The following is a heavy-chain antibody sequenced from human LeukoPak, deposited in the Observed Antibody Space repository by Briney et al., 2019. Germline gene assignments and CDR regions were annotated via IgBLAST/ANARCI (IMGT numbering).Heavy chain of an antibody. J-gene: IGHJ4*02. CDR2: ISGSGGST. CDR3: AKGGIYGGNGY. D-gene: IGHD4-23*01. CDR1: GFTFSNYG. V-gene: IGHV3-23*01. Sequence: GRSLRLSCAASGFTFSNYGMHWVRQAPGKGLEWFSAISGSGGSTYYADSVKGRFTISRDNSKNTLYLQMNSLRAEDTAVYYCAKGGIYGGNGYWGQGTLVTVSS.